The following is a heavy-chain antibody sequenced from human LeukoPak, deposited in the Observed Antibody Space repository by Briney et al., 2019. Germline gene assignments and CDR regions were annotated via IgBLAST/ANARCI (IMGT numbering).Heavy chain of an antibody. V-gene: IGHV3-21*01. D-gene: IGHD2-15*01. Sequence: PGGSLRLSCAASGFTFSSYSMNWVRQAPGKGLEWVSSISSSSSYIYYADSVKGRFTISRDNAKNSLYLQMNSLRAEDKAVYYCARDGADVVAATGGVGYWGQGTLVTVSS. CDR1: GFTFSSYS. CDR3: ARDGADVVAATGGVGY. J-gene: IGHJ4*02. CDR2: ISSSSSYI.